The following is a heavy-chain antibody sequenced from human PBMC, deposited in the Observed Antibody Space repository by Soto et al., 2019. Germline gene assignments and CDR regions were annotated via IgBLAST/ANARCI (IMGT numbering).Heavy chain of an antibody. J-gene: IGHJ4*02. D-gene: IGHD2-2*01. CDR1: GFTFSSYA. Sequence: EVQLLESGGGLVQPGGSLRLSCAASGFTFSSYAMSWVRQAPGKGLGWVSAISGSGGSTYYADSVKGRFTISRDNSKNTLYLQMNSLRAEDTAVYYCAKATYCSSTSCYARDYFDYWGQGTLVTVSS. CDR3: AKATYCSSTSCYARDYFDY. CDR2: ISGSGGST. V-gene: IGHV3-23*01.